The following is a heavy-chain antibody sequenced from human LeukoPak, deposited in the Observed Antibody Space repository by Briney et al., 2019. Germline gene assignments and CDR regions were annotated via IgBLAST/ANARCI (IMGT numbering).Heavy chain of an antibody. CDR2: IDPNSGGT. D-gene: IGHD1-26*01. CDR3: ARDGHYSGSYYGNAFDI. CDR1: GYTFTGYY. Sequence: ASVKVSCKASGYTFTGYYMHWVRQAPGQGLEWMGWIDPNSGGTNYAQKFQGRVTMTTDTSTSTAYMELRSLRSDDTAVYYCARDGHYSGSYYGNAFDIWGQGTMVTVSS. J-gene: IGHJ3*02. V-gene: IGHV1-2*02.